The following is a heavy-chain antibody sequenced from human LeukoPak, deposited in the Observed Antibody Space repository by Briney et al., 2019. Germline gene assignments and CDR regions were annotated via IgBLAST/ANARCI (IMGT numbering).Heavy chain of an antibody. D-gene: IGHD2-2*01. CDR2: MYTSGAT. V-gene: IGHV4-4*07. J-gene: IGHJ6*03. CDR3: AREGPAASTSFYYFMDV. Sequence: KASETLSLTCTVSGDSISNYYWSWIRQPAGKGLEWIGRMYTSGATNYNPSLKSRTTMSVDTSKNQLSLRLSSVTAADRAVYYCAREGPAASTSFYYFMDVWSKGTTVTVSS. CDR1: GDSISNYY.